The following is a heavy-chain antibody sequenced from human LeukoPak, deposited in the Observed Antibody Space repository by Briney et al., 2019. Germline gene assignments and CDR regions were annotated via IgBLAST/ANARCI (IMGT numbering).Heavy chain of an antibody. CDR2: IKQDGSEK. Sequence: GGSLRLSCAASGFSVSTYFMSWVRQAPGKGLEWVANIKQDGSEKYYVDSVKGRFIISRDNAKNSLYLQMNSLRAEDTAVYYCARWGVVPAAPTIDYWGQGTLVTVPS. J-gene: IGHJ4*02. CDR1: GFSVSTYF. V-gene: IGHV3-7*01. D-gene: IGHD2-2*01. CDR3: ARWGVVPAAPTIDY.